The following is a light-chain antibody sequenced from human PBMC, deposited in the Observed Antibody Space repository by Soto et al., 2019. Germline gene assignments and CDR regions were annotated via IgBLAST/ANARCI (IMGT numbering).Light chain of an antibody. J-gene: IGLJ1*01. CDR2: YDS. Sequence: SYELTQSPSVSVAPGKTARITCGGNNIGSYSVHWYQQKPGQAPVLVIYYDSDRPSGIPERFSGSNSGNTATLTISRVEAGDEADYYCQVWDSSGDHLYVFGTGTKLTVL. V-gene: IGLV3-21*04. CDR3: QVWDSSGDHLYV. CDR1: NIGSYS.